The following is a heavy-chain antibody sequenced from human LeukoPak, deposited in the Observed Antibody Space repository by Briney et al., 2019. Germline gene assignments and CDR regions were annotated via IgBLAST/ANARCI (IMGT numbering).Heavy chain of an antibody. Sequence: GGSLRLSCAASGFTFDDYAMHWLRQAPGKGLEWVSGISWNSGSIGYADSVKGRFTSSRDNAKNSLYLQMNSLRAEDTALYYCAKDLRGHIVVVTATSGVAFDYWGQGTLVTVSS. CDR3: AKDLRGHIVVVTATSGVAFDY. CDR2: ISWNSGSI. D-gene: IGHD2-21*02. J-gene: IGHJ4*02. CDR1: GFTFDDYA. V-gene: IGHV3-9*01.